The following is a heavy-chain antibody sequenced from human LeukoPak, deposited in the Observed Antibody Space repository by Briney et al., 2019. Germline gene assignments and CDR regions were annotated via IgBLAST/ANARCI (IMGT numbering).Heavy chain of an antibody. D-gene: IGHD2-2*01. CDR3: ARDSYAGNPYCSSTSCYSPSSHYYYYYGMDV. CDR2: INSSSSYI. Sequence: GGSLRLSCAASGFTFSSYSMNWVRQAPGKGLEWVSSINSSSSYIYYADSVKGRFTISRDNAKNSLYLQMNSLRADDPAVYYCARDSYAGNPYCSSTSCYSPSSHYYYYYGMDVWGKGPRSASPQ. V-gene: IGHV3-21*01. J-gene: IGHJ6*01. CDR1: GFTFSSYS.